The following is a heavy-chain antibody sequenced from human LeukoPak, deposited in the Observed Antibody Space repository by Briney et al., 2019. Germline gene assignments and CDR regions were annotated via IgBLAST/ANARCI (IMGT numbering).Heavy chain of an antibody. CDR2: ISGSGGNT. CDR3: AKDGVAVGGTGGDY. V-gene: IGHV3-23*01. Sequence: PGGSLRLSCAASGFTFSNYAMSWVRQAPGKGLEWVSTISGSGGNTYYADSVKGRFTFSRDNSKNTLYLQMNSLRAGDTAVYYCAKDGVAVGGTGGDYWGHGTLVTVSS. D-gene: IGHD6-19*01. J-gene: IGHJ4*01. CDR1: GFTFSNYA.